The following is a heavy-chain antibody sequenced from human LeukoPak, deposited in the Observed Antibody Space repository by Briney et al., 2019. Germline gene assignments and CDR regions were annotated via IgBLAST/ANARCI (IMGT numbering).Heavy chain of an antibody. CDR1: GFTFSSYW. V-gene: IGHV3-74*01. CDR2: INGDGSST. D-gene: IGHD6-13*01. J-gene: IGHJ4*02. Sequence: GGSLRLSCAASGFTFSSYWMHWVRQAPGKGLVWVSRINGDGSSTSYADSVKGRFTISRDNAKNTLYLQMNSLRAEDTAVYYCARTPNSAAGIDYWGQGTLVTVSS. CDR3: ARTPNSAAGIDY.